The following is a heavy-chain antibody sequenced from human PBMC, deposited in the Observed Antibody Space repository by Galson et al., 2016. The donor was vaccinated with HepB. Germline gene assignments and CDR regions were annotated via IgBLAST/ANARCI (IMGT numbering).Heavy chain of an antibody. CDR1: GYPLSRYT. Sequence: SVKVSCKASGYPLSRYTISWVRQAPGRGLEWMGWISGYSGNTNYTQKIQGRVTMTTDTSTNTAYMELRSLRSDDTAVYYCARRNDFLWGSNRPTYYYYGMDVWGQGTTVTVSS. D-gene: IGHD3-16*02. J-gene: IGHJ6*02. CDR2: ISGYSGNT. V-gene: IGHV1-18*04. CDR3: ARRNDFLWGSNRPTYYYYGMDV.